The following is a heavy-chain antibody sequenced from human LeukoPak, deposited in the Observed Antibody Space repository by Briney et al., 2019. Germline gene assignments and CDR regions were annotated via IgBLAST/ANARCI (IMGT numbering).Heavy chain of an antibody. CDR1: GDTFIDYY. D-gene: IGHD3-9*01. Sequence: ASVKVSCKASGDTFIDYYMHWVRQAPGQELEWMGIINPSGGSVSYAQKFQGRVTMTRDTSTSTVYMDLSSLRSEDTAVYYCATDDILTDSSEFDYWGQGTLVTVSS. J-gene: IGHJ4*02. CDR2: INPSGGSV. CDR3: ATDDILTDSSEFDY. V-gene: IGHV1-46*01.